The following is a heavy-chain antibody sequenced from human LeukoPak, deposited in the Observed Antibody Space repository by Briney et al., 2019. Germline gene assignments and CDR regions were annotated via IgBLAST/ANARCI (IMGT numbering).Heavy chain of an antibody. J-gene: IGHJ5*02. V-gene: IGHV3-23*01. CDR3: ARHDWFDP. CDR2: SSSIGGRT. CDR1: GFTFSSYA. D-gene: IGHD3-3*01. Sequence: GGSLRLSCAASGFTFSSYAMHWVRQAPGKGLEWVSGSSSIGGRTYYADSVKGRFTVTRDNSRNTLHLQMNSLRVEDTGVYYCARHDWFDPWGQGTLVTVSS.